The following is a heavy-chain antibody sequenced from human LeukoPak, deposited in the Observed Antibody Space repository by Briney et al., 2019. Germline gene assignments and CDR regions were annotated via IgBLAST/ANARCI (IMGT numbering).Heavy chain of an antibody. Sequence: SETLSLTCAVSGGSISSGGYSWSWIRQPPGKGLEWIGYIYHSGSTYYNPSLKSRVTISVDRSKNQFSLKLSSVTAADTAVYYCARVTYEDYDFDCWGQGTLVTVSS. CDR3: ARVTYEDYDFDC. J-gene: IGHJ4*02. CDR2: IYHSGST. V-gene: IGHV4-30-2*01. D-gene: IGHD4-17*01. CDR1: GGSISSGGYS.